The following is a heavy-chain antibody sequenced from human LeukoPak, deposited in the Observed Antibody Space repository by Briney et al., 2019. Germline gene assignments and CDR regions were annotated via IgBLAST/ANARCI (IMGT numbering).Heavy chain of an antibody. CDR3: ARVAYYDSSGYYYDRGGAFDI. CDR2: INHSGST. Sequence: PSETLSLTCAVYGGSFSGYYWRWSWIRQPPGKGLEWIGEINHSGSTNYNPSLESRVTISVDTSKNQFSLKLSSVTAADTAVYYCARVAYYDSSGYYYDRGGAFDIWGQGTMVTVSS. CDR1: GGSFSGYY. D-gene: IGHD3-22*01. J-gene: IGHJ3*02. V-gene: IGHV4-34*01.